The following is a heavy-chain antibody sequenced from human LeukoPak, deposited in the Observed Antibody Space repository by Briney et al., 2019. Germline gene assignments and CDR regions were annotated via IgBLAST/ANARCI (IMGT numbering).Heavy chain of an antibody. J-gene: IGHJ4*02. Sequence: GGSLRLSCTASGFTFSSYWMSWVRQAPGKGLEWVANIKKDGSEKKYVDSVKGRFTISRDNAKNSLYLQMNSLRAEDTAVYYCARDLPLNYVWGSYRYPYYFDYWGQGTLVTVSS. CDR3: ARDLPLNYVWGSYRYPYYFDY. D-gene: IGHD3-16*02. V-gene: IGHV3-7*01. CDR2: IKKDGSEK. CDR1: GFTFSSYW.